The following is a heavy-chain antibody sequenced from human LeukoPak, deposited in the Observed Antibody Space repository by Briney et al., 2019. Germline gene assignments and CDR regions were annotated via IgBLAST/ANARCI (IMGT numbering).Heavy chain of an antibody. CDR1: GFTFSSYS. CDR2: ISSSSSTI. D-gene: IGHD2-2*01. Sequence: GGSLRLSCAASGFTFSSYSMNRVRQAPGKGLEWVSYISSSSSTIYYADSVKGRFTISRDNYKNTLYLQMNSLRAEDTAVYYCARDRGIGYCSSTSCPHPYYYYYMDVWGKGTTVTVSS. CDR3: ARDRGIGYCSSTSCPHPYYYYYMDV. J-gene: IGHJ6*03. V-gene: IGHV3-48*01.